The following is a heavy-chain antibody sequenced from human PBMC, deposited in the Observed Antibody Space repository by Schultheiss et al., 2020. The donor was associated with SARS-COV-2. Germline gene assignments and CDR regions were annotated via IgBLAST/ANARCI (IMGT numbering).Heavy chain of an antibody. CDR2: IYHSGNT. V-gene: IGHV4-38-2*01. J-gene: IGHJ6*03. CDR1: GFTVSSNY. Sequence: ESLKISCAASGFTVSSNYMSWVRQAPGKGLEWIGSIYHSGNTYYNPSPKSRVTISVDRSKNLFSLRLSSVTAADTAVYYCARVNYYYYMDVWGKGTTVTVSS. CDR3: ARVNYYYYMDV.